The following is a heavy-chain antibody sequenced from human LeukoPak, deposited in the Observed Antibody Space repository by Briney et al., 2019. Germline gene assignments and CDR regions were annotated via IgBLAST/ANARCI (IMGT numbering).Heavy chain of an antibody. J-gene: IGHJ4*02. Sequence: GGSLRLSCAASGFTFSTYGMNWVRQAPGKGLEWVSYISSSTSIIYYADSVKGRFTIARDNAKNSLYLQMNSLRAEDTAVYYCARDAIWVFTSLTHFDCWGQGTLVTVSS. V-gene: IGHV3-48*01. CDR3: ARDAIWVFTSLTHFDC. CDR2: ISSSTSII. CDR1: GFTFSTYG. D-gene: IGHD7-27*01.